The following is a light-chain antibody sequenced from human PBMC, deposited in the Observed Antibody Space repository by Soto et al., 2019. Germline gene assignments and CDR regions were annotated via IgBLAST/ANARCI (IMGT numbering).Light chain of an antibody. CDR3: QQYNSHSGT. J-gene: IGKJ1*01. CDR1: QSISRC. V-gene: IGKV1-5*01. CDR2: GAS. Sequence: DIQMTQSPATLSSSVGDRVTITCRASQSISRCLAWYQQKPGKAPKLLIYGASKLESGVPSKFSGSGSGTEFTLTISSLQPDDSATYYCQQYNSHSGTFGQGTKVDIK.